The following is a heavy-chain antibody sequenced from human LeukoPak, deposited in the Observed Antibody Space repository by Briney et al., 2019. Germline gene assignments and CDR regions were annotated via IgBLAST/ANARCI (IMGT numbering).Heavy chain of an antibody. Sequence: KPSETLSLTCTVSGYSISSGYYWGWIRQPPGKGLEWIGSIYHSGSTYYNPSLKSRVTISVDTSKNQFSLKLSSVTAADTAVYYCARDVFFGSPNWGIWGQGTLVTVSS. CDR2: IYHSGST. V-gene: IGHV4-38-2*02. CDR1: GYSISSGYY. D-gene: IGHD7-27*01. CDR3: ARDVFFGSPNWGI. J-gene: IGHJ4*02.